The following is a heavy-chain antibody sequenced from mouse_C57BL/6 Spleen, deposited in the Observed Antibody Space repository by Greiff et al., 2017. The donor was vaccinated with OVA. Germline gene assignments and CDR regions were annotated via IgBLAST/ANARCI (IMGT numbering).Heavy chain of an antibody. J-gene: IGHJ2*01. CDR2: ITYDGST. CDR3: ARSYYYGSSYDDY. Sequence: EVKLVESGPGLVKPSQSLSLTCSVTGYSITSGYYWYWIRQFPGNNLEWVGYITYDGSTNYNPSLQNRISITLDTSKNQLFLKLNSVTTEDTATDDCARSYYYGSSYDDYWGQGTTLTVSS. CDR1: GYSITSGYY. V-gene: IGHV3-6*01. D-gene: IGHD1-1*01.